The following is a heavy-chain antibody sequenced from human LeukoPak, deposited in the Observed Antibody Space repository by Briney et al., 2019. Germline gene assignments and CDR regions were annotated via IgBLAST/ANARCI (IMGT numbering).Heavy chain of an antibody. CDR1: GFTFSSFA. D-gene: IGHD3-22*01. CDR2: INGNSGRT. CDR3: WHIVVITSARASDI. Sequence: GGSLRLSRAASGFTFSSFAMSGVRQAPGRGLEGVSAINGNSGRTYYADSVRGRFTISRDNSQNILYLQKNSLRAENTAVYYCWHIVVITSARASDIWGQGTMVTVSS. V-gene: IGHV3-23*01. J-gene: IGHJ3*02.